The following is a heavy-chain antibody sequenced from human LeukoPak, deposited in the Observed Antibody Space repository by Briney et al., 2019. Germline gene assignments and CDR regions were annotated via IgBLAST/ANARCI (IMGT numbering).Heavy chain of an antibody. CDR1: GYSFTTYW. D-gene: IGHD2-2*01. V-gene: IGHV5-51*01. J-gene: IGHJ4*02. CDR2: IYPGDSDT. Sequence: GDSLKISCRGSGYSFTTYWIDWVRQMPGKGLEWMGIIYPGDSDTRYSPSFQGQVTMSADKSINTAYLQWSSLKASDTAMYYCARRQGCSSTSCPPDSWGQGTLVTVSS. CDR3: ARRQGCSSTSCPPDS.